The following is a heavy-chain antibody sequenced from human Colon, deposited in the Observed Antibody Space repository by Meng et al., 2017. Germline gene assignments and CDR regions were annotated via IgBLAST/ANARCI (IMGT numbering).Heavy chain of an antibody. V-gene: IGHV1-69*05. CDR3: ARVRGEGYYFDY. D-gene: IGHD3-16*01. CDR2: IIPIFGTA. J-gene: IGHJ4*02. CDR1: GGTFSSYA. Sequence: SVKVSCKASGGTFSSYAISWVRQAPGQGLEWMGGIIPIFGTANYAQKFQGRVTITTDESTSTAYMELSSLRSEDTAVYYCARVRGEGYYFDYWGQGTLVTFSS.